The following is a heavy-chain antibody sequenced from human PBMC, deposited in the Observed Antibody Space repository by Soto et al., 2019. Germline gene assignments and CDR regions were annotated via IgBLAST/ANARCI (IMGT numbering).Heavy chain of an antibody. J-gene: IGHJ4*02. CDR1: GDSVSSNSGA. D-gene: IGHD2-2*02. CDR2: TYYWSKWYH. V-gene: IGHV6-1*01. Sequence: QVQLQQSGPVLVKPSQTLSLTCVISGDSVSSNSGAWSWIRQSPSRGLEWMGRTYYWSKWYHEYVTSVKRRITRSPHPSHDHFSLQVNSVTPDVTAFYCCARMSYTRTPWWGQGTLVTVSS. CDR3: ARMSYTRTPW.